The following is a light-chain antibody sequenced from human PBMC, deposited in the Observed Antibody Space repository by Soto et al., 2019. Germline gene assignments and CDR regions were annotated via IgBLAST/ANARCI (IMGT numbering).Light chain of an antibody. J-gene: IGKJ1*01. V-gene: IGKV3-20*01. CDR2: GAS. CDR1: QSVSNNY. CDR3: QHYNSYSEA. Sequence: EIVLTQSPCTLSLSPGDRATLSCRASQSVSNNYLAWYQQKPGQAPRRLIYGASTRPTGIPARFSGSGSGTDFTLTIGRLEPEDFATYYCQHYNSYSEAFGQGTKVDI.